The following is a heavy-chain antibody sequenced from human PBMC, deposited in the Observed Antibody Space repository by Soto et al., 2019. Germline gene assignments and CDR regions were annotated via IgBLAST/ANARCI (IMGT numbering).Heavy chain of an antibody. Sequence: ASVKVSCKASGYTFTSYGISWVRQAPGQGLEWMGWISAYNGNTNYAQKLQGRVTMTTDTSTSTAYMELRSLRSDDTAVYYCARVRRFAPYPLDHDAFDIWGQGTMVTVSS. CDR1: GYTFTSYG. V-gene: IGHV1-18*01. CDR2: ISAYNGNT. D-gene: IGHD3-10*01. CDR3: ARVRRFAPYPLDHDAFDI. J-gene: IGHJ3*02.